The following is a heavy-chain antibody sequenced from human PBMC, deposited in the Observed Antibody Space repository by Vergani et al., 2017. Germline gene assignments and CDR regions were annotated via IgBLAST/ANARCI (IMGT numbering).Heavy chain of an antibody. CDR3: ARVHESIEYSSSSGDYYYYYMDV. CDR1: GYTFTGYY. J-gene: IGHJ6*03. CDR2: INPNSGGT. Sequence: QVQLVQSGAEVKKPGASVKVSCKASGYTFTGYYLHWVRQAPGQGLEWMGWINPNSGGTNYAQKFQGRVTMTRDTSISTAYMELSRLRSDDTAVYYCARVHESIEYSSSSGDYYYYYMDVWGKGTTVTVFS. V-gene: IGHV1-2*02. D-gene: IGHD6-6*01.